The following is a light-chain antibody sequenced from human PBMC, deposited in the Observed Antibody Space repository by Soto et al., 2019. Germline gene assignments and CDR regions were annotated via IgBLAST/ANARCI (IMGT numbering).Light chain of an antibody. CDR2: GAS. J-gene: IGKJ5*01. CDR1: QSVSSSY. Sequence: ERVLTQSPGALSLSPGERATLSCRASQSVSSSYLAWYQQKPGQAPRLLIYGASSRATGIPDRFSGSGSGTDFTLTISRLEPEDFAVYYCQQYGSPRTFGHGTRLEIK. CDR3: QQYGSPRT. V-gene: IGKV3-20*01.